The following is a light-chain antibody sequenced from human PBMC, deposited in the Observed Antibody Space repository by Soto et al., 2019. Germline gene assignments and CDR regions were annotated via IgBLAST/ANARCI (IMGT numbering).Light chain of an antibody. CDR3: QQYGSSLIT. CDR1: QSVSNSY. V-gene: IGKV3-20*01. J-gene: IGKJ5*01. CDR2: GAS. Sequence: EIVLTQSPGTLSLSPWERATLSCRASQSVSNSYLAWYQQKPGQAPRLLIYGASSRATGIPDRFSGSGSGTDFTLTISRLEPEDFAVYYCQQYGSSLITFGQGTRLEIK.